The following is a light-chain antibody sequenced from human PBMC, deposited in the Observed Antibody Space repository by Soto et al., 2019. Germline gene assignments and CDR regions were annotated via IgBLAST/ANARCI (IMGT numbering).Light chain of an antibody. Sequence: ETVMTQSPATLSVSPGERANLSCRASQSVNSNLAWYQQKLGQAPRVVIYGAYTRAAGIPARFSGSGSGTEFILTISSLQSEDFAFYYCQHYNTWPWTFGEGTKVDI. CDR1: QSVNSN. J-gene: IGKJ1*01. V-gene: IGKV3-15*01. CDR2: GAY. CDR3: QHYNTWPWT.